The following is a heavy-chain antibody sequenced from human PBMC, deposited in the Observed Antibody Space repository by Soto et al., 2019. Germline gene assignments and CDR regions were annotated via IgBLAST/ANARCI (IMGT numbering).Heavy chain of an antibody. Sequence: QITVKESGPPLVKPTQTLTLSCTFSGFSLSTSEVGVAWIRQPPGKALEWLALLYWNDDNRYSPSLKNRLTITKDTAKNQVILTMINMDPVDTAKYYCVHTSGWQHTTWGQGTLVTVSS. CDR3: VHTSGWQHTT. J-gene: IGHJ5*02. CDR2: LYWNDDN. D-gene: IGHD1-1*01. V-gene: IGHV2-5*01. CDR1: GFSLSTSEVG.